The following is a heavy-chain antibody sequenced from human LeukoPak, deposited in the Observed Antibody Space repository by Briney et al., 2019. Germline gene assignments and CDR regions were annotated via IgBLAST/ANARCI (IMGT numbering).Heavy chain of an antibody. CDR1: GGPISSYY. J-gene: IGHJ4*02. Sequence: SETLSLTCTVSGGPISSYYWSWIRQPPGKGLEWIGYIYYSGSTNYNPSLKSRVTISVDTSKNQFSLRLSSVTAADTAVYYCASTLYYYDSSGYSDWGQGTLVTVSS. CDR3: ASTLYYYDSSGYSD. V-gene: IGHV4-59*12. CDR2: IYYSGST. D-gene: IGHD3-22*01.